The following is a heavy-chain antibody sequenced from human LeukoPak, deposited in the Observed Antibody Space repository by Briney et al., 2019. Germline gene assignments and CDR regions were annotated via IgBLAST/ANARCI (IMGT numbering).Heavy chain of an antibody. CDR3: ATSSDYGDYGVVGY. J-gene: IGHJ4*02. V-gene: IGHV1-18*01. CDR1: GYTFTSYG. D-gene: IGHD4-17*01. Sequence: ASVKVSCKASGYTFTSYGISWVRQAPGQGLEWMGWISAYNGNTNYAQKLQGRVTMTTDTSTSTAYMELRSLRSDDTAVYYCATSSDYGDYGVVGYWGQGTLVTVSS. CDR2: ISAYNGNT.